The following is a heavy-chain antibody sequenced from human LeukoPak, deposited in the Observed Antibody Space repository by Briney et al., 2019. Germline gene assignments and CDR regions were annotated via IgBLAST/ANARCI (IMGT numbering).Heavy chain of an antibody. D-gene: IGHD4-23*01. V-gene: IGHV3-48*03. Sequence: PGGSLRLSCSASGFTFSSYERNWVRQAPGKGLELVSYISRSGSTIYYADSVKGRFTISRDNAKNSLYLQMNSLRAEDTAVYYCARLDYGGNSGLRYWGQGTLVTVSS. CDR1: GFTFSSYE. CDR2: ISRSGSTI. J-gene: IGHJ4*02. CDR3: ARLDYGGNSGLRY.